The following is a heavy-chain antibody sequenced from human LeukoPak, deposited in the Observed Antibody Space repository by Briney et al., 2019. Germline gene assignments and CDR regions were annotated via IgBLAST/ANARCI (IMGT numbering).Heavy chain of an antibody. J-gene: IGHJ4*02. CDR2: ISGSRGDT. CDR1: GFTLSSYA. V-gene: IGHV3-23*01. Sequence: GGSLRLSCAASGFTLSSYAMSWVRQAPGKGLEWVSTISGSRGDTYYADSVKGRFTISRDNSNNTLYLQMNSLRVDDMAVYYCARDEVSSWYDYFDSWGQGTLVTVSS. CDR3: ARDEVSSWYDYFDS. D-gene: IGHD6-13*01.